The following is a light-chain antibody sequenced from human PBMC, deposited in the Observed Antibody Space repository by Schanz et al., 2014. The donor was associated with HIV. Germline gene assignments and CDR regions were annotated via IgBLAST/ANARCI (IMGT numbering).Light chain of an antibody. CDR3: SSYAGTNNLWV. V-gene: IGLV2-8*01. CDR1: SSDVGGHNY. J-gene: IGLJ3*02. CDR2: EVS. Sequence: QSALTQPPSASGSPGQSVTISCTGTSSDVGGHNYVSWYQHHPGKAPKLIIFEVSERPSGVPDRFSGSKSGNTASLTVSGLQAEDEADYYCSSYAGTNNLWVFGGGTKLTVL.